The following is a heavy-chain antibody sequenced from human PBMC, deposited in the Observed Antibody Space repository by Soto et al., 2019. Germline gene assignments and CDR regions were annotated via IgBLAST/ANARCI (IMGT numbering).Heavy chain of an antibody. J-gene: IGHJ6*02. CDR3: ARQGSGSKYPQYFYYGMDV. CDR1: GYTFTAYY. D-gene: IGHD6-19*01. Sequence: QVQLVQSGAEVEKPGASVRVSCKTSGYTFTAYYIHWVRQAPGQGLEWMGWINPNSGVANYARNFQGRVTMTRDTSISTVYMELNKMRSEDTTIYYCARQGSGSKYPQYFYYGMDVWGQGTTVAASS. CDR2: INPNSGVA. V-gene: IGHV1-2*02.